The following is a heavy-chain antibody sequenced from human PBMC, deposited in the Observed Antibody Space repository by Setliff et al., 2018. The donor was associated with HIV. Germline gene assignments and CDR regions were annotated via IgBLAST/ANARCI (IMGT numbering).Heavy chain of an antibody. Sequence: PGGSLRLSCAAFGFTFSSYGMSWVRQAPGKGLEWVSTISGRDDDTHYADSLRGRFTVSRDNAKSALYLQMNNLSVDDTAVYYCVRDSAASVWVGASVYYFDFWGQGIQVTVSS. CDR1: GFTFSSYG. CDR2: ISGRDDDT. D-gene: IGHD1-26*01. V-gene: IGHV3-21*01. J-gene: IGHJ4*02. CDR3: VRDSAASVWVGASVYYFDF.